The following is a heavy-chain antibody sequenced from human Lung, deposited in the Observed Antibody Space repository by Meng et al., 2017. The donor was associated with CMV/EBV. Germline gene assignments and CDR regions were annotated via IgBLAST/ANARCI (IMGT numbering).Heavy chain of an antibody. V-gene: IGHV1-18*01. Sequence: ASVXVSXKASGYTFINHGFSWVRQAPGQGLEWMGWISTYSGNTNYAQKFQGRVTMSTDTSTNTAYMELRSLRSDDTAVYYCARDFVPFGATAVYYGMDVWGQGXSVTASS. CDR1: GYTFINHG. D-gene: IGHD6-13*01. CDR2: ISTYSGNT. CDR3: ARDFVPFGATAVYYGMDV. J-gene: IGHJ6*02.